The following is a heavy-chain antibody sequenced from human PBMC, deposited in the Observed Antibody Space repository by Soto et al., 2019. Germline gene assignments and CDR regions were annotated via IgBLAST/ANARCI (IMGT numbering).Heavy chain of an antibody. J-gene: IGHJ6*02. CDR3: ARRGGYSGYHYRMDV. CDR2: IYPGDSDT. D-gene: IGHD5-18*01. V-gene: IGHV5-51*01. Sequence: GESLKVSCKGSGYSFTSYWIGWVRQMPGKGLEWMGIIYPGDSDTRYSPSFQGQVTISADKSISTAYLQWSSLKASDTAMYYCARRGGYSGYHYRMDVRGQGTTVTVSS. CDR1: GYSFTSYW.